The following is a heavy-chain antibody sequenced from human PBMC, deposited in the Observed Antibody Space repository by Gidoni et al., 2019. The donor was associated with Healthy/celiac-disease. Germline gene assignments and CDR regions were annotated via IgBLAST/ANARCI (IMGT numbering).Heavy chain of an antibody. J-gene: IGHJ4*02. V-gene: IGHV3-30-3*01. CDR2: ISYDGSNK. CDR1: GFTFSSYA. Sequence: QVQLVESGGGVVQPGRSLRLPCAASGFTFSSYAMHWVRQATGKGLEWVAVISYDGSNKYYADSVKGRFTISRDNSKNTLYLQMNSLRAEDTAVYYCARDKSPGSFDYWGQGTLVTVSS. CDR3: ARDKSPGSFDY.